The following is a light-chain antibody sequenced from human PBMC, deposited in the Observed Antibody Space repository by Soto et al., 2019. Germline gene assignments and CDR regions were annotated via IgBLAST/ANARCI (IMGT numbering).Light chain of an antibody. Sequence: EIVLTQSPGTLSSSPGERATLSCRASQSVSSSYLAWYQQKPGQAPRLLIYGASSRATGIPDRFSGSGSGTDFTLTISRLEPEDFAMYYCHQYGSSPPVTFGQGTRLEI. V-gene: IGKV3-20*01. CDR3: HQYGSSPPVT. CDR1: QSVSSSY. CDR2: GAS. J-gene: IGKJ5*01.